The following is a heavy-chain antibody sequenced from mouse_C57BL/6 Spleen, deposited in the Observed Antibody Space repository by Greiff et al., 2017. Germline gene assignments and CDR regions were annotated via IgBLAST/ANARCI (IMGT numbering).Heavy chain of an antibody. D-gene: IGHD4-1*01. CDR2: IDPSDSYT. CDR1: GFTFTSYW. Sequence: QVQLQQPGAELVMPGASVKLSCKASGFTFTSYWMHWVKQRPGQGLEWIGKIDPSDSYTTYNQNFKGKSTLTVDKSSSTAYMQLNSLTSEDSAVYYCARKLGEWDYAMDYWGQGTSVTVSS. CDR3: ARKLGEWDYAMDY. J-gene: IGHJ4*01. V-gene: IGHV1-69*01.